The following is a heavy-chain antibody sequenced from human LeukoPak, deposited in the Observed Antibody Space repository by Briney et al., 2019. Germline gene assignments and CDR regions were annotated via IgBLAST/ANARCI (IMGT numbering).Heavy chain of an antibody. Sequence: GRSLRLSCAASGFTFSTYGMHWVRQAPGKGLEWVAVIWYDGRHKYYADSVKGRFTISRDNSKNTLYVQMNSLRAEDTAVYYCAREYSSSYDYWGQGTLVTVSS. CDR3: AREYSSSYDY. CDR2: IWYDGRHK. CDR1: GFTFSTYG. V-gene: IGHV3-33*01. D-gene: IGHD6-13*01. J-gene: IGHJ4*02.